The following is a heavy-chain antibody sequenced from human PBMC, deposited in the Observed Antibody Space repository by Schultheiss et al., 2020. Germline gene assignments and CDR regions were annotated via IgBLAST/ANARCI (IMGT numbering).Heavy chain of an antibody. CDR3: TTDGAQTYYDFWSGYYMDV. D-gene: IGHD3-3*01. J-gene: IGHJ6*03. CDR2: IKSKTDGGTT. Sequence: GGSLRLSCGASGFTFSNAWMSWVRQAPGKGLEWVGRIKSKTDGGTTDYAAPVKGRFTISRDDSKNTLYLQMNSLKTEDTAVYYCTTDGAQTYYDFWSGYYMDVWGKGTTVTVSS. V-gene: IGHV3-15*01. CDR1: GFTFSNAW.